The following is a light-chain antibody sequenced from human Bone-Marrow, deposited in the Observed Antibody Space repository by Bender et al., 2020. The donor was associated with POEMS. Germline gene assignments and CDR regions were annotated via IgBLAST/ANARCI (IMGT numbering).Light chain of an antibody. CDR3: DTYAGSYTWV. J-gene: IGLJ3*02. Sequence: QSALTQPASVSGSPGQSITISCTGTSSDVGGYNYVSWYQQHPGKAPKLIIYDVTKRPSGVPDRFSGSKSGNTASLTISGLQAEDEADYYCDTYAGSYTWVFGGGTKLTVL. CDR1: SSDVGGYNY. V-gene: IGLV2-11*01. CDR2: DVT.